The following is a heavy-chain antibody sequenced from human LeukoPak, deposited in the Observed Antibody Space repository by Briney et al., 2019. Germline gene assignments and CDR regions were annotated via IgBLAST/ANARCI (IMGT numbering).Heavy chain of an antibody. Sequence: SVKVSCKASGGTFSSYAISWVRQAPGQGLEWMGGIIPIFGTANYAQKFQGRVTITADESTSTAYMELSSLRSEDTAVYYCARASAMIVVVTDGDYWGQGTLVTVSS. D-gene: IGHD3-22*01. J-gene: IGHJ4*02. CDR1: GGTFSSYA. V-gene: IGHV1-69*13. CDR2: IIPIFGTA. CDR3: ARASAMIVVVTDGDY.